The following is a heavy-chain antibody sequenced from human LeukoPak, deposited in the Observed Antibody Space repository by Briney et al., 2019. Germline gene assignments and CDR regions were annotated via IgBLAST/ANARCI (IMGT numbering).Heavy chain of an antibody. CDR1: GYTFTGYY. Sequence: GASVKVSCKASGYTFTGYYMHWVRQAPGQGLEWVGWINPNSGGTNYAQKFQGRVTMTRDTSISTAYMELSRLRSDDTAVYYCARAELLLWFGELTFMDVWGKGTTVTVSS. V-gene: IGHV1-2*02. J-gene: IGHJ6*03. CDR3: ARAELLLWFGELTFMDV. CDR2: INPNSGGT. D-gene: IGHD3-10*01.